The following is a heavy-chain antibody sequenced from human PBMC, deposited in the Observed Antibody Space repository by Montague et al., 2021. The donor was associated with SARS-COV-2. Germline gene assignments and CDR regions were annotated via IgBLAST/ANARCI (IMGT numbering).Heavy chain of an antibody. V-gene: IGHV2-70*11. CDR2: IDWDDDK. CDR1: GFSLSTSGMC. Sequence: PALVKPTQTPTLTCTFSGFSLSTSGMCVSRIRQPPGKALEWLARIDWDDDKYYSTSLKTRLTISKDTSKNQVVLTMTNMDPVDTATYYCARIQATVNAFDIWGQGTMVTVSS. D-gene: IGHD4-17*01. J-gene: IGHJ3*02. CDR3: ARIQATVNAFDI.